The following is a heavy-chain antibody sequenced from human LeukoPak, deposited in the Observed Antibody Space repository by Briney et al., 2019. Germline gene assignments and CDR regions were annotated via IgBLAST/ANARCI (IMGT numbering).Heavy chain of an antibody. Sequence: SETLSLTCSVSGGSISSSSYYWGWIRQPPGKGLEWIGSIYYSGSTYYNPSLKSRVTISVDTSKNQFSLKLSSVTAADTAVYYCASNAEYCTNGVCSHFDYWGQGTLVTVSS. CDR2: IYYSGST. D-gene: IGHD2-8*01. CDR3: ASNAEYCTNGVCSHFDY. J-gene: IGHJ4*02. CDR1: GGSISSSSYY. V-gene: IGHV4-39*07.